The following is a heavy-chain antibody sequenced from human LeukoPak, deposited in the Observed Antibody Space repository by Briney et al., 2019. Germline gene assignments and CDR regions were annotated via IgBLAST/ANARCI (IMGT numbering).Heavy chain of an antibody. V-gene: IGHV1-18*04. D-gene: IGHD2-15*01. Sequence: ASVKVSCKASGYTFTSYGITWVRQAPGQGLEWMGWISAYNDNTKFAQKFQGRVTMTTDASTSTAYLNLRSLTSDDTAVYYCARVKRGGGHPQNSPFDYWGQGTLVTVSS. J-gene: IGHJ4*02. CDR1: GYTFTSYG. CDR2: ISAYNDNT. CDR3: ARVKRGGGHPQNSPFDY.